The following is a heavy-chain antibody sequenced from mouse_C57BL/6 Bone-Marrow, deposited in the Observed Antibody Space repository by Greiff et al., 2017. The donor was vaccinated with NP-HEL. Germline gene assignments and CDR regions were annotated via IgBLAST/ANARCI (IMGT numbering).Heavy chain of an antibody. CDR1: GFTFSSYA. D-gene: IGHD4-1*01. Sequence: EVKLQESGGGLVKPGGSLKLSCAASGFTFSSYAMSWVRQTPEKRLEWVATISDGGSYTYYPDNVKGRFTISRDNAKNNLYLQMRHLKAEDTAMYYCARGRLTVYAMDYWGQGTSVTVSS. CDR2: ISDGGSYT. V-gene: IGHV5-4*03. J-gene: IGHJ4*01. CDR3: ARGRLTVYAMDY.